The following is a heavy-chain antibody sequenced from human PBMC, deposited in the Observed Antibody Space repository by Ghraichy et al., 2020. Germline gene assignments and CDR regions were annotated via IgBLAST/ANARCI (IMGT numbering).Heavy chain of an antibody. CDR2: IRSKTYGGTT. D-gene: IGHD3-10*01. Sequence: GGSLRLSCAASGFTFGDYAMNWFRQAPGKGLEWVGLIRSKTYGGTTEYAASVKGRFTILRDDSKSIAYLQMNSLKTEDTAVYYCTTLLGPMVRGSYWGQGTLVTVSS. J-gene: IGHJ4*02. CDR1: GFTFGDYA. V-gene: IGHV3-49*03. CDR3: TTLLGPMVRGSY.